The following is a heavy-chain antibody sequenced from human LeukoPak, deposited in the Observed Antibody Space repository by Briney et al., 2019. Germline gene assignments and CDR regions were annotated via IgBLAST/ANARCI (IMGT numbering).Heavy chain of an antibody. CDR1: GGSISNGNYY. Sequence: SETLSLTCTVSGGSISNGNYYWGWIRQPPGRGLEWIGSIFYSGSTYYNPSLKSRVTISVDTSKNQFSLKLSSVTAADTAVYYCARSESACLDTEICAFDIWGQGTMVTVSS. CDR3: ARSESACLDTEICAFDI. J-gene: IGHJ3*02. CDR2: IFYSGST. V-gene: IGHV4-39*07. D-gene: IGHD5-18*01.